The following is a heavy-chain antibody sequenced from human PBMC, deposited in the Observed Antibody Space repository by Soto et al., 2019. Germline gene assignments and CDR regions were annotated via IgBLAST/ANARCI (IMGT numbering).Heavy chain of an antibody. Sequence: EVQVLESGGGLVQPGGSLRLSCAASGFMFSSYAMSWVRQAPGMGLEWVSTISGSGDSTYYADSVKGRFTISRDNTKNTLYLQMNSLRAEDTAVYYCTETFFSGSGTYRGWFDPWGQGTLVIVSS. CDR2: ISGSGDST. V-gene: IGHV3-23*01. CDR1: GFMFSSYA. CDR3: TETFFSGSGTYRGWFDP. J-gene: IGHJ5*02. D-gene: IGHD3-10*01.